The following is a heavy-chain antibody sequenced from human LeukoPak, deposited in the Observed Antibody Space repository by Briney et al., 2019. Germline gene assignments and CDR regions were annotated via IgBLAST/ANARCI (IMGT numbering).Heavy chain of an antibody. Sequence: PEGSLRLSCAASGFTFSNFWMSWVRQAPGKGLEWVANIKQDGSEKYYVDSVKGRFTISRDNAKISLYLQMNSLRPADSGVYYCARDGGSEGYSYEFDYWGQGTLVTVSS. V-gene: IGHV3-7*01. CDR2: IKQDGSEK. D-gene: IGHD5-18*01. CDR3: ARDGGSEGYSYEFDY. J-gene: IGHJ4*02. CDR1: GFTFSNFW.